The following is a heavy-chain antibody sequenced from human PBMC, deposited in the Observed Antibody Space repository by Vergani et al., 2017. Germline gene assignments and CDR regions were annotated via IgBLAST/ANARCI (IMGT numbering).Heavy chain of an antibody. CDR3: VKGPKSSLMGSNRNLAFDV. J-gene: IGHJ3*01. D-gene: IGHD2-8*01. CDR1: TPNFDDYA. Sequence: QLVESGGGLVQPGGSLRLSCAASTPNFDDYAMHWVRQFPGKGLEWVSGISWDNSGIVYADSVKGRFTISRDNGKNSLYLQMNSLRIDDTALYYCVKGPKSSLMGSNRNLAFDVWGPGTMVTVSS. V-gene: IGHV3-9*01. CDR2: ISWDNSGI.